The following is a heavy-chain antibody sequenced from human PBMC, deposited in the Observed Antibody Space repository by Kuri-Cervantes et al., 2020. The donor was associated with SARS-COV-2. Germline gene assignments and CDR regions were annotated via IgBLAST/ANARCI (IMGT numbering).Heavy chain of an antibody. CDR2: INPNSGGT. V-gene: IGHV1-2*02. J-gene: IGHJ4*02. Sequence: ASVKVSCKASGYTFTGYYMHWVRQAPRQGLEWMGWINPNSGGTNYAQKFQGRVTMTRDTTINTSYMELSRLRSDDTAVYYCARVAYYGPVDDWGQGTLVTVSS. CDR3: ARVAYYGPVDD. CDR1: GYTFTGYY. D-gene: IGHD1-26*01.